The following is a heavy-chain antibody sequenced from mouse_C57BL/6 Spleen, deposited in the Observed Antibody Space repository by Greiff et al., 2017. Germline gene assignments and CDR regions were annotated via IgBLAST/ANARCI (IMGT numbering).Heavy chain of an antibody. J-gene: IGHJ2*01. CDR1: GYAFSSSW. V-gene: IGHV1-82*01. Sequence: VQLQQSGPELVKPGASVKISCKASGYAFSSSWMNWVKQRPGKGLEWIGRIYPGDGDTNYNGKFKGKATLTADKSSSTAYMQLSSLTSEDSAVYFCARSGYGSSYYFDYWGQGTTRTVSS. CDR3: ARSGYGSSYYFDY. CDR2: IYPGDGDT. D-gene: IGHD1-1*01.